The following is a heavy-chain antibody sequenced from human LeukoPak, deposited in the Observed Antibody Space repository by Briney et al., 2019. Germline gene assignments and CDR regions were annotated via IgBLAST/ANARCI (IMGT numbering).Heavy chain of an antibody. J-gene: IGHJ4*02. CDR3: ARGDYGGNFRSGRRAAVGYYFDY. CDR1: GYTFTSYG. CDR2: ISTYNGNT. V-gene: IGHV1-18*01. D-gene: IGHD4-23*01. Sequence: ASVKVSFKASGYTFTSYGISWARQAPGQGLGWMGWISTYNGNTNYAQKLQGRVTMTTDTSTSTAYMELRSLRSDDTAVYYCARGDYGGNFRSGRRAAVGYYFDYWGQGTLVTVSS.